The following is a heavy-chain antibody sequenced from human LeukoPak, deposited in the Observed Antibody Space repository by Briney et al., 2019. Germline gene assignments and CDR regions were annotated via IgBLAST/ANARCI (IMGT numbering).Heavy chain of an antibody. V-gene: IGHV4-39*01. CDR3: ARTVDHGAFDI. D-gene: IGHD6-19*01. CDR2: IYYSGST. CDR1: GGSISSSSYY. J-gene: IGHJ3*02. Sequence: PSETLSLTCTVSGGSISSSSYYWGWIRQPPGKGLEWIGSIYYSGSTYYNPSLKSRVTISVDTSKNQFSLKLSSVTAADTAVYYCARTVDHGAFDIWGQGTMVTVSS.